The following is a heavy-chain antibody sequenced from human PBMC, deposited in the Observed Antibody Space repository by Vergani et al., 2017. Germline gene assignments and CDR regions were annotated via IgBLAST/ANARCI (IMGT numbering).Heavy chain of an antibody. D-gene: IGHD6-13*01. CDR3: ARGSRAEGGSGPDK. V-gene: IGHV4-39*01. CDR1: AGSINSRSYY. Sequence: QLLLQDSGPGQVKPSETLSLTCGVSAGSINSRSYYWAWIRQPPGKGLEWIGMMFYSGTTYYNPSLKSRVTIFLDTSKSQFSLKLNSVTAADTAVYYCARGSRAEGGSGPDKWGQGTLVTVSS. J-gene: IGHJ4*02. CDR2: MFYSGTT.